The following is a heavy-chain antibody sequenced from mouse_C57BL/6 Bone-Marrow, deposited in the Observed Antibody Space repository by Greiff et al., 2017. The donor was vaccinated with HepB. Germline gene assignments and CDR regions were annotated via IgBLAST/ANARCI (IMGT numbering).Heavy chain of an antibody. CDR1: GYAFTNYL. Sequence: QVQLKQSGAELVRPGTSVKVSCKASGYAFTNYLIEWVKQRPGQGLEWIGVINPGSGGTNYNEKFKGKATLTADKSSSTAYMQLSSLTSEDSAVYFCALRLYYFDYWGQGTTLTVSS. CDR2: INPGSGGT. V-gene: IGHV1-54*01. J-gene: IGHJ2*01. CDR3: ALRLYYFDY. D-gene: IGHD1-1*01.